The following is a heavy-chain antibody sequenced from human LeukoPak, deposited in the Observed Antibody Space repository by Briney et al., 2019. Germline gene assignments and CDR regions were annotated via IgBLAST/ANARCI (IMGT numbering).Heavy chain of an antibody. CDR1: GFSFSSYW. J-gene: IGHJ4*02. Sequence: GGSLRLSCVASGFSFSSYWMSWVRQTPGKGLEWVAHINQEGSARYYVDSVTGRFTISRDNAMNSLYLQMNSLRVEDTAVYYCARDPGIAAAGTVGYFDSWGQGILVTVSS. CDR3: ARDPGIAAAGTVGYFDS. D-gene: IGHD6-13*01. CDR2: INQEGSAR. V-gene: IGHV3-7*01.